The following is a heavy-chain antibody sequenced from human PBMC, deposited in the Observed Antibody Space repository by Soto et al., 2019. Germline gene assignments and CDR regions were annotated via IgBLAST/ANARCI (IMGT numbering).Heavy chain of an antibody. Sequence: GGSLRLSCAASGFTFNSFALHWVRQAPGKGLEWVAGISYDGTNKHYAASVKGRFTVSRDNSGNTLYLQMNTLRDEDTAVYYCANMAAAATGWGQGTLVT. CDR1: GFTFNSFA. V-gene: IGHV3-30*01. CDR2: ISYDGTNK. D-gene: IGHD6-13*01. J-gene: IGHJ4*02. CDR3: ANMAAAATG.